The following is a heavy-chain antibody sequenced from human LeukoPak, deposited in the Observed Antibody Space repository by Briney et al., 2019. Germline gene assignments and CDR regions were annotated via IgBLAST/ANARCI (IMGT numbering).Heavy chain of an antibody. V-gene: IGHV3-11*04. D-gene: IGHD4-11*01. CDR2: ISSSGSTI. CDR1: GFTFSDYY. J-gene: IGHJ3*02. CDR3: ARKAVTDAFDI. Sequence: KTGGSLRLSCAASGFTFSDYYMSWIRQAPGKGLEWVSYISSSGSTIYYADSVKGRFTISRDNAKNSLYLQMNSLRAEDTAVYYRARKAVTDAFDIWGQGTMVTVSS.